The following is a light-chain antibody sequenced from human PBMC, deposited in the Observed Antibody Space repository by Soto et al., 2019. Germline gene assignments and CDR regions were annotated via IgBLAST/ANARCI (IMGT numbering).Light chain of an antibody. Sequence: QSALTQPASVSGSPGQSITISCTGTSSDVGGYNYVAWYQQHPGKAPKLIIYDVSNRPSGVSDRFSGSKSGNTASLTISGLQAEGEVDYYCSSYTSSSPLYVFGPGTKLTVL. CDR3: SSYTSSSPLYV. V-gene: IGLV2-14*01. J-gene: IGLJ1*01. CDR1: SSDVGGYNY. CDR2: DVS.